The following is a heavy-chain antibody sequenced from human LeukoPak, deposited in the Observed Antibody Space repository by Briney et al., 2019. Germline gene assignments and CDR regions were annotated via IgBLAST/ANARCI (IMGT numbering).Heavy chain of an antibody. CDR3: AKQPSRDIYFDY. V-gene: IGHV3-23*01. Sequence: PGGSLRLSCAASGFTFSSYAMSWVRQAPGKGLEWVSAISGSGGSTYYADSVKGRFTISRDNSKNTLYPQMNSLRAEDTAVYYCAKQPSRDIYFDYWGQGTLVTVSS. J-gene: IGHJ4*02. CDR1: GFTFSSYA. CDR2: ISGSGGST. D-gene: IGHD2-2*01.